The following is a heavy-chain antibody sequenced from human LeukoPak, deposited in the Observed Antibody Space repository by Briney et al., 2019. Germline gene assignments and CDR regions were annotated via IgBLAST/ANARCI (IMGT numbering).Heavy chain of an antibody. Sequence: GRSQRLSCAASGFTFDDYAMHWVRQAPGKGLEWVSGVSWNSGSVGYADSVKGRFTISRDNAENSLYLQMNSLRAEDTALYHCAKDVGRLERNPDYWGQGTLVTVSS. V-gene: IGHV3-9*01. D-gene: IGHD1-1*01. CDR2: VSWNSGSV. J-gene: IGHJ4*02. CDR1: GFTFDDYA. CDR3: AKDVGRLERNPDY.